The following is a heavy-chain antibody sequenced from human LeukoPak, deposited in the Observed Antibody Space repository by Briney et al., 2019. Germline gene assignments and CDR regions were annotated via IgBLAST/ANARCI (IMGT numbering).Heavy chain of an antibody. Sequence: GGSLRLSCAASGFTVSSNYMSWVRQAPGKGLEWVSVIYSGGDTYYADSVKGRFTISRDNSKNTLYLQMNSLRAEDTAVYYCARGRIAAPDYYFDDWGQGTLVTVFS. J-gene: IGHJ4*02. D-gene: IGHD6-13*01. CDR1: GFTVSSNY. V-gene: IGHV3-53*01. CDR2: IYSGGDT. CDR3: ARGRIAAPDYYFDD.